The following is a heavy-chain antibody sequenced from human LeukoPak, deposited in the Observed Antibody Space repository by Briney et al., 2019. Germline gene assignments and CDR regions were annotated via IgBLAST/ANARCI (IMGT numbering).Heavy chain of an antibody. CDR1: GITFNEIW. CDR3: TTPDSRGSGSKWSLNH. Sequence: GGSLRLSCAASGITFNEIWMTWVRQAPGKGLEWVGRVKSKNDGGTIDHAAAVKDRFIISRDDSKNMLYLQMNSLKTEDTAMYYCTTPDSRGSGSKWSLNHWGQGTPVTVSS. D-gene: IGHD3-22*01. CDR2: VKSKNDGGTI. V-gene: IGHV3-15*01. J-gene: IGHJ4*02.